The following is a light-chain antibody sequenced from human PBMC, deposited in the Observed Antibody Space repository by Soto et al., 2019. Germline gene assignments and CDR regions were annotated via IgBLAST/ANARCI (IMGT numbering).Light chain of an antibody. Sequence: QSALTQPRSVSGSPGQSVTISCTGASGDIGGYNYVSWYQHHPGKAPKLIIFDVNKRPSGVPDRFYGSKSGNTDSLTISGLQPENEADYYCSSYAGSSLVFGGGTKLTVL. J-gene: IGLJ2*01. CDR3: SSYAGSSLV. V-gene: IGLV2-11*01. CDR2: DVN. CDR1: SGDIGGYNY.